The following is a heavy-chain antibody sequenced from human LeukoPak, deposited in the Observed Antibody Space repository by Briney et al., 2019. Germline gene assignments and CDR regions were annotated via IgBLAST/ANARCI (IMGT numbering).Heavy chain of an antibody. CDR1: GYTFTGYY. D-gene: IGHD6-13*01. CDR3: ASGIAAAGTDAQDAFDI. J-gene: IGHJ3*02. CDR2: INPNSGGT. V-gene: IGHV1-2*02. Sequence: GASVKVSCKASGYTFTGYYMHWVRQAPGQGLEWMGWINPNSGGTNYAQKFQGRVTMTRDTSISTAYMELSRLRSDDTAVYYCASGIAAAGTDAQDAFDIWGQGTMVTVSS.